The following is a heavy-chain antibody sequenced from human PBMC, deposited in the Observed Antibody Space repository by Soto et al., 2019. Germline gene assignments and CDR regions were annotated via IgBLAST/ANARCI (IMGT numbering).Heavy chain of an antibody. CDR2: IIPIFGTA. CDR1: GGTFSSYA. Sequence: QVQLVQSGAEVKKPGSSVKVSCKASGGTFSSYAISWVRQAPGQGLEWMGGIIPIFGTANYAQKFQGRVTITADESTSTAYMELSSLRSDDTAVYYCARVLTIRGGNYYYYGMDVWGQGTTVTVSS. V-gene: IGHV1-69*12. D-gene: IGHD3-9*01. CDR3: ARVLTIRGGNYYYYGMDV. J-gene: IGHJ6*02.